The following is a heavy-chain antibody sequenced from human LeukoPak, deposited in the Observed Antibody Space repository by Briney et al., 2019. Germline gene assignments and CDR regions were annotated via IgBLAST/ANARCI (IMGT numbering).Heavy chain of an antibody. CDR1: GGSISSSSYY. J-gene: IGHJ4*02. CDR2: IYYSGST. V-gene: IGHV4-39*01. CDR3: ARLRSSRRDGYNPFDY. Sequence: SETLSLTCTVSGGSISSSSYYWGWIRQPPGKGLEWIGSIYYSGSTYYNPSLKSRVTISVDTSKNQFSLKLSSVTAADTAVYYCARLRSSRRDGYNPFDYWGQGTLVTVSS. D-gene: IGHD5-24*01.